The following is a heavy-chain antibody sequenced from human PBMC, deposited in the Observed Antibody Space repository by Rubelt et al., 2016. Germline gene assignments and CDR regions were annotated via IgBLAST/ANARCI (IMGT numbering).Heavy chain of an antibody. CDR3: ARGSTITMVRGADDY. Sequence: QVQLQESGPGLVKPSETLYLTCAVYGGSFSGYYWSWIRQPPGKGLEWIGEINHSGSTNYNPSLKSRVTISVYTSKNQFSLRLSSVTAADTAVYYCARGSTITMVRGADDYWGQGTLVTVSS. J-gene: IGHJ4*02. CDR1: GGSFSGYY. D-gene: IGHD3-10*01. CDR2: INHSGST. V-gene: IGHV4-34*01.